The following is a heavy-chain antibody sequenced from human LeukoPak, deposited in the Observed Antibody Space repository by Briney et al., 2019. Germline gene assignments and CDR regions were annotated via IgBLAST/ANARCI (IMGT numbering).Heavy chain of an antibody. V-gene: IGHV3-53*01. Sequence: GGSLRLSCAASGFAVTSNYMSWVRQAPGKGLEWVSIIYSGGSTYSADSVKGRFTISRDKSKNTLYLEMNSLRAEDTAVYYCAISWGYPHTFDMWGQGTMVTVSS. J-gene: IGHJ3*02. D-gene: IGHD7-27*01. CDR1: GFAVTSNY. CDR2: IYSGGST. CDR3: AISWGYPHTFDM.